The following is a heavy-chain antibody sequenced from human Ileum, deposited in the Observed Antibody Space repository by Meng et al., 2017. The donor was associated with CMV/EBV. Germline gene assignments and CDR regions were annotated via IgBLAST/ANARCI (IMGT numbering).Heavy chain of an antibody. J-gene: IGHJ4*02. CDR2: ISSSGSI. Sequence: QGHLTESGPGRVNPSGALLLQCTVTDGSISYYYWSWIRQSADKGLEWIGRISSSGSINYNPSLESRLTLSVDTSKKQLSLKLSSVTAADTAVYYCARAEADTGNFEYWGQGTLVTVSS. CDR3: ARAEADTGNFEY. D-gene: IGHD6-19*01. V-gene: IGHV4-4*07. CDR1: DGSISYYY.